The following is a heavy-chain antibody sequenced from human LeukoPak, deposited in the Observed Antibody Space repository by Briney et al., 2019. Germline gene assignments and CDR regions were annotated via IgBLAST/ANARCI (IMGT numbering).Heavy chain of an antibody. CDR3: AREGASRDGFDY. CDR2: IYSGGST. D-gene: IGHD5-24*01. V-gene: IGHV3-53*01. Sequence: PGGSLRLSCAASGFTFSSYGMSWVRQAPGKGLEWVSVIYSGGSTYYADSVKGRFTISRDNSKNTLYLQMNSLRAEDTAVYYCAREGASRDGFDYWGQGTLVTVSS. J-gene: IGHJ4*02. CDR1: GFTFSSYG.